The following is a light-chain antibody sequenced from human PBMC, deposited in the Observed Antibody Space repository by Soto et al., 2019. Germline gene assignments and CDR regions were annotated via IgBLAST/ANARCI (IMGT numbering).Light chain of an antibody. CDR1: QSLLHSNGYKF. CDR2: LAS. V-gene: IGKV2-28*01. CDR3: MQALQSPRT. J-gene: IGKJ1*01. Sequence: DIVMTQSPLSLPVMPGEPASISCRSSQSLLHSNGYKFLDWYLQRPGQSPQLLFYLASNRSSGVPDRFSGSGSGTDFTLKISRVEAEDVGVYYCMQALQSPRTFGQGTKVEIK.